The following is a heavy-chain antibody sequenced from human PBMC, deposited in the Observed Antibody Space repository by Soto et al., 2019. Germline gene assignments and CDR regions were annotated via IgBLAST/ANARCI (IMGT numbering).Heavy chain of an antibody. J-gene: IGHJ6*03. D-gene: IGHD6-13*01. CDR2: INSDGSST. V-gene: IGHV3-74*01. Sequence: HPGGSLRLSCAASGFTFSSYWMHWVRQAPGKGLVWVSRINSDGSSTSYADSVKGRFTISRDNAKNTLYLQMNSLRAEDTAVYYCARGGSSSWSNYYYYYMDVWGKGTTVTVSS. CDR1: GFTFSSYW. CDR3: ARGGSSSWSNYYYYYMDV.